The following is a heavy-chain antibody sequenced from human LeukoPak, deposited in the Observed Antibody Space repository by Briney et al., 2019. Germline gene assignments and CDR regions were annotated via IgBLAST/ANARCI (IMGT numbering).Heavy chain of an antibody. V-gene: IGHV4-59*01. D-gene: IGHD3/OR15-3a*01. CDR3: ARGRVDVDY. Sequence: PSETLSLTCTVSGGSISTYYWNWIRQPPGKGLEWIGYIYYSGNTIYNPSLRSRVTISVDSSKNQFSLKLSSVTAADTAVYYCARGRVDVDYWGQGTLVTVSS. J-gene: IGHJ4*02. CDR2: IYYSGNT. CDR1: GGSISTYY.